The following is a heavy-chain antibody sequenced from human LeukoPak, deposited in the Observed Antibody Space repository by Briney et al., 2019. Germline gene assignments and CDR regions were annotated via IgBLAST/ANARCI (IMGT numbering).Heavy chain of an antibody. V-gene: IGHV4-59*01. D-gene: IGHD2-2*01. CDR3: ARVYQSAEYYFDY. J-gene: IGHJ4*02. CDR1: GGSIDSYY. CDR2: IYYTGST. Sequence: SETLSLTCTVSGGSIDSYYWSWIRQPPGKGLEWIGHIYYTGSTEYHPSLKSRVTISLDASKNQFSLKLTAVTAADTAVYYCARVYQSAEYYFDYWGQGNLVSVSS.